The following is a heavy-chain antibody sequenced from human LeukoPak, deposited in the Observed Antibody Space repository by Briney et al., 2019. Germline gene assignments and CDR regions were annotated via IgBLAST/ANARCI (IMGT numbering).Heavy chain of an antibody. Sequence: ASVTVSCRASGYTFTSYDINWVRQATGQGLEWVGWMNPNSGNTGYAQKFQGRVTMTRNTSISRAYMELSSLRSEDTAVYYCARAYSSSRPINYYYYYGMDVWGQGTTVTVSS. D-gene: IGHD6-13*01. CDR3: ARAYSSSRPINYYYYYGMDV. CDR1: GYTFTSYD. CDR2: MNPNSGNT. V-gene: IGHV1-8*01. J-gene: IGHJ6*02.